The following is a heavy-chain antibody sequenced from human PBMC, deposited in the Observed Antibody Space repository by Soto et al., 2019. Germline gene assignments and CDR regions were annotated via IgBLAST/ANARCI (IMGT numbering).Heavy chain of an antibody. CDR2: ISSSGYI. Sequence: PGGSLRLSCAASGFNFNSYTINWVRQAPGKRLEWLSSISSSGYIFSTDSVRGRFTISRDNAKNSVYLQINSLRAEDTAVYFCARDCSGGSCYPAMDVWGQGTTVTVSS. D-gene: IGHD2-15*01. V-gene: IGHV3-21*01. CDR1: GFNFNSYT. CDR3: ARDCSGGSCYPAMDV. J-gene: IGHJ6*02.